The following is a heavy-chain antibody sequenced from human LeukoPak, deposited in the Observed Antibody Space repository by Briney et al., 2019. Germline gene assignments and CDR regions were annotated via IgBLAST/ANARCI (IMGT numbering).Heavy chain of an antibody. Sequence: PGGSLRLSCAASGFTFSSYAMHWVRQAPGKGLEWVAVISYDGSNKYYADSVKGRFTISRDNSKNTLYLQMNSLRAEDTAVYYCAREAALVDYFDYWGQGTLVTVSS. V-gene: IGHV3-30-3*01. J-gene: IGHJ4*02. D-gene: IGHD2-21*01. CDR3: AREAALVDYFDY. CDR2: ISYDGSNK. CDR1: GFTFSSYA.